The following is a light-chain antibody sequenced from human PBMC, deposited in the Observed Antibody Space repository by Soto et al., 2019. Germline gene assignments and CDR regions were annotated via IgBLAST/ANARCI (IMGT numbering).Light chain of an antibody. CDR3: HQYGNSPWT. CDR2: GAS. Sequence: EIVLTQSPGTLSLSPGESATLSCRASQSAFGTYLAWFQQKPGQAPRLLIYGASSMASGIPDRFSGSGSATDFFLTISRVQPEDFAVYYCHQYGNSPWTLGQGTKVEI. V-gene: IGKV3-20*01. CDR1: QSAFGTY. J-gene: IGKJ1*01.